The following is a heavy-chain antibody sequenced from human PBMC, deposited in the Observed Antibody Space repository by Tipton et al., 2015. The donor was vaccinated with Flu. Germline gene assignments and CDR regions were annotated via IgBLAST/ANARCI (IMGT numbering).Heavy chain of an antibody. V-gene: IGHV3-30*18. J-gene: IGHJ4*02. CDR1: GFTFSSYG. Sequence: SLRLSCAASGFTFSSYGMHWVRQAPGKGLEWVAVISYDGSTKYYADSVKGRFTISRDNSKNTLYLQMNILRAEDTAVYYCAKNRYYYDSSGYLCRGQGTLVTVSS. CDR3: AKNRYYYDSSGYLC. CDR2: ISYDGSTK. D-gene: IGHD3-22*01.